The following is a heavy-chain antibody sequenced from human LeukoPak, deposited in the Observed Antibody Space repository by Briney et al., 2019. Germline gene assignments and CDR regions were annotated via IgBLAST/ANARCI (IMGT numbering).Heavy chain of an antibody. J-gene: IGHJ4*02. CDR1: GGTFSSYA. Sequence: SVKVSCKASGGTFSSYAISWVRQAPGQGLEWMGGIIPIFGTANYAQKFQGRVTITTDESTSTAYMELSSLRSEDTAVYYCATEFLGPNGDSDFDYWGQGTLVTVSS. V-gene: IGHV1-69*05. CDR3: ATEFLGPNGDSDFDY. CDR2: IIPIFGTA. D-gene: IGHD2-21*02.